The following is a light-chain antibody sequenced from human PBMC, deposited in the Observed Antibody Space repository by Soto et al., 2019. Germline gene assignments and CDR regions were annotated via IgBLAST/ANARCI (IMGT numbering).Light chain of an antibody. CDR2: DAS. J-gene: IGKJ4*01. V-gene: IGKV3-11*01. CDR3: QQRSNWLT. Sequence: EIVLTQSPATLSLSPGERATLSCRASQSVSSYLAWYQQKPGQAPRLLIYDASNRATGIPARFSCSGSGTDFALTISSLEPEDFAVYYCQQRSNWLTFGGGTKV. CDR1: QSVSSY.